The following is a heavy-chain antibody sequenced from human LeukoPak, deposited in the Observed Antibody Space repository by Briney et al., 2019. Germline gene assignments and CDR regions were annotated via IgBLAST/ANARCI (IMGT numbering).Heavy chain of an antibody. J-gene: IGHJ5*02. V-gene: IGHV4-4*09. Sequence: SETLSLTCTVSGGSISSYYWSWVRQPPGKGLEWIGYIYTSGSTNYNPSLKSRVTISVDTSKNQFSLKLSSVTAADTAVYYCARRGSSSYIGWFDPWGQGTLVTVSS. CDR2: IYTSGST. D-gene: IGHD6-6*01. CDR1: GGSISSYY. CDR3: ARRGSSSYIGWFDP.